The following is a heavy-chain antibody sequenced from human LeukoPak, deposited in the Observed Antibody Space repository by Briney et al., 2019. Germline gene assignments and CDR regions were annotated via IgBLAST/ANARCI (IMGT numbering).Heavy chain of an antibody. J-gene: IGHJ4*02. V-gene: IGHV4-59*01. CDR2: LHYGGST. CDR3: ARGDSTSWTYYFDY. Sequence: PSETLSLTCTVSDGAITGYYWGWIRQPPGKGLDWSGHLHYGGSTNYNPSLKSRVTISIDTSKMHFSLKLSSVTAADTAVYYCARGDSTSWTYYFDYWGQGALVTVSS. CDR1: DGAITGYY. D-gene: IGHD6-13*01.